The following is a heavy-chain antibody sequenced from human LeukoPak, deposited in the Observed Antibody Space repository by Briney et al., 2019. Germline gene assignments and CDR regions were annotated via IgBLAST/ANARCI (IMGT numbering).Heavy chain of an antibody. Sequence: GGSLRLSCAASGFTFSSYWMSWVRQAPGKGLEWVANIKQDGSEKYYVDSVKGRFTISRDNSKNTLYLQMNSLRAEDTAVYYCAKDVLDYYYYYYMDVWGKGTTVTISS. CDR1: GFTFSSYW. V-gene: IGHV3-7*01. CDR2: IKQDGSEK. CDR3: AKDVLDYYYYYYMDV. J-gene: IGHJ6*03.